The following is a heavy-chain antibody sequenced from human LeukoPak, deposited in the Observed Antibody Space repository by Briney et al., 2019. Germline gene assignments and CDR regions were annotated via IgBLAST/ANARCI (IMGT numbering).Heavy chain of an antibody. CDR3: ARGPGIAARYDAFDI. CDR2: ISSSGNTI. J-gene: IGHJ3*02. V-gene: IGHV3-48*03. CDR1: EFTFTSYE. D-gene: IGHD6-6*01. Sequence: GGSLGLSCAASEFTFTSYELNWVRQAPGKGLEWVSYISSSGNTIPYADSVKGRFTISRDNARSSLYLQVISLRAEDTAVYYCARGPGIAARYDAFDIWGQGTMVTVSS.